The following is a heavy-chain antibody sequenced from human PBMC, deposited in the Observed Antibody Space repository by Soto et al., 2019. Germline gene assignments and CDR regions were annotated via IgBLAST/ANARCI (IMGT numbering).Heavy chain of an antibody. D-gene: IGHD3-22*01. V-gene: IGHV1-69*01. CDR1: GGTFSSYA. Sequence: QVQLVQSGAEVKKPGSSVKVSCKASGGTFSSYAISWVRQAPGQGLEWMGGIIPIFGTANYAQKLQARVTITPHESTSTAYMELSSLISEDTAVYYCARDPQGSGYFPLGGYYCGMDVWGQGTTVTVSS. CDR2: IIPIFGTA. CDR3: ARDPQGSGYFPLGGYYCGMDV. J-gene: IGHJ6*02.